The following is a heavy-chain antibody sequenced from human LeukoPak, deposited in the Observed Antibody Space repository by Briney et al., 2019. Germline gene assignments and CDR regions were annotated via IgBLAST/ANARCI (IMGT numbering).Heavy chain of an antibody. Sequence: SQTLSLTCAVSGGSISSGGYSWSWIRQPPGKGLEWIGYIYYSGSTYYNPSLKSRVTIAGDTSKNQFSLKLSSVTAADTAVYYCARRPSGYYYYYMDVWGKGTTVTISS. CDR2: IYYSGST. CDR3: ARRPSGYYYYYMDV. D-gene: IGHD6-25*01. J-gene: IGHJ6*03. CDR1: GGSISSGGYS. V-gene: IGHV4-30-4*07.